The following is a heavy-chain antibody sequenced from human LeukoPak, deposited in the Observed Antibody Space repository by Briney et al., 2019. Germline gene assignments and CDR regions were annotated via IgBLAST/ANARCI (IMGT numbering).Heavy chain of an antibody. J-gene: IGHJ4*02. D-gene: IGHD6-6*01. CDR3: AKSPTQGYDSSSSYFDY. Sequence: PSETLSLTCTVSGGSISSSSYYWGWIRQPPGKGLEWVSAISGSGGSTYYADSVKGRFTISRDNSKNTLYLQMNSLRAEDTAVYYCAKSPTQGYDSSSSYFDYWGQGTLVTVSS. V-gene: IGHV3-23*01. CDR1: GGSISSSSYY. CDR2: ISGSGGST.